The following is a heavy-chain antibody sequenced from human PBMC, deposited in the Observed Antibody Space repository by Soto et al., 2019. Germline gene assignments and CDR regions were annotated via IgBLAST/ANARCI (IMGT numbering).Heavy chain of an antibody. CDR1: GGTFSSYA. CDR3: ARFPSKAMYYYYGMDV. J-gene: IGHJ6*02. Sequence: QVQLVQSGAEVKKPGSSVKVSCKASGGTFSSYAISWVRQAPGQGLEWMGGIIPIFGTANYAQKFQGRVTITADESTSTANMELSSLRSEDTAVYYCARFPSKAMYYYYGMDVWGQGTTVTVSS. D-gene: IGHD5-18*01. CDR2: IIPIFGTA. V-gene: IGHV1-69*01.